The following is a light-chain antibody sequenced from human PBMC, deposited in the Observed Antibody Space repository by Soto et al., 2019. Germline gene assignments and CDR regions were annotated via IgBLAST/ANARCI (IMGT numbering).Light chain of an antibody. Sequence: EIVLTQSPGSLSLSPGERATLSCTASQTVASNYLAWYHQKPGQAPRLLIYGASSRATGIPDRFSGSGSGTDFSLTIRRLEPEDFVVYYCQQYGASPLTFGGGTKVDI. CDR1: QTVASNY. V-gene: IGKV3-20*01. J-gene: IGKJ4*01. CDR3: QQYGASPLT. CDR2: GAS.